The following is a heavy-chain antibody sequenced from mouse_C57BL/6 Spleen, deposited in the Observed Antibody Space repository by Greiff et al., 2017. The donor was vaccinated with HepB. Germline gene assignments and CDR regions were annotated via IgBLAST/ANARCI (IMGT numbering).Heavy chain of an antibody. CDR1: GYTFTDYY. D-gene: IGHD2-4*01. CDR2: IYPGSGNT. Sequence: QVHVKQSGAELVRPGASVKLSCKASGYTFTDYYINWVKQRPGQGLEWIARIYPGSGNTYYNEKFKGKATLTAEKSSSTAYMQLSSLTSEDSAVYFCARTRLRQGYYAMDYWGQGTSVTVSS. CDR3: ARTRLRQGYYAMDY. J-gene: IGHJ4*01. V-gene: IGHV1-76*01.